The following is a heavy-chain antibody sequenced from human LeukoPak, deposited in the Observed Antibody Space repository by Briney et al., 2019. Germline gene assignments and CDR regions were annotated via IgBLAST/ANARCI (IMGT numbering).Heavy chain of an antibody. V-gene: IGHV4-39*01. D-gene: IGHD6-13*01. CDR3: ARPGYSSSWGIDY. CDR2: IYYSGST. CDR1: GGSISSGSYY. J-gene: IGHJ4*02. Sequence: PSETLSLTCTVSGGSISSGSYYWGWIRQPPGKGLEWIGSIYYSGSTYYNPSLKSRVTISVDTSKNQFSLKLSSVTAADTAVYYCARPGYSSSWGIDYWGQGTLVTVSS.